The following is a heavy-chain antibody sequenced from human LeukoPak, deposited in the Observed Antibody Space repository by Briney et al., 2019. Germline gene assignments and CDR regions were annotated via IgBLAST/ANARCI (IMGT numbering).Heavy chain of an antibody. D-gene: IGHD3-10*01. V-gene: IGHV4-34*01. CDR2: INHSGST. CDR3: ARAAMVRGVGYYYYYMDV. CDR1: GGSFSGYY. J-gene: IGHJ6*03. Sequence: SETLSLTCAVYGGSFSGYYWSWIRQPPGKGLEWIGEINHSGSTNYNPSLKSRVTISVDTSKNQFSLKLSSVTAADTAVYYCARAAMVRGVGYYYYYMDVWGKGTTVTISS.